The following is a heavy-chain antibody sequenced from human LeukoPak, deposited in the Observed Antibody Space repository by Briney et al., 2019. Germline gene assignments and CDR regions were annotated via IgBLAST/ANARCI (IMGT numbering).Heavy chain of an antibody. J-gene: IGHJ5*02. Sequence: ASVKVSCQASGYTFTSYAMNWVRQAPGQGLEWMGWINTNTGNPTYAQGFTGRFVFSLDTSVSTAYLQISSLKVEDTAVYYCTRDPSRFDPWGQGTLVTVSS. CDR2: INTNTGNP. CDR3: TRDPSRFDP. CDR1: GYTFTSYA. V-gene: IGHV7-4-1*02.